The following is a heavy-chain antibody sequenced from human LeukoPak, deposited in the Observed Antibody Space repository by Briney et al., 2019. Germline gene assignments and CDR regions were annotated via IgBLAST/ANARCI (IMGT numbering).Heavy chain of an antibody. V-gene: IGHV3-23*01. D-gene: IGHD3-3*01. J-gene: IGHJ3*02. Sequence: GGSLRLSCAASGFTFSSYAMSWVRQAPGKGLEWVSAISGSGGSTYYADSVKGRFTIPRDNSKNTLYLQMNSLRAEDTAVYYCAKVGSFWSGYYSFFDAFDIWGQGTMVTVSS. CDR2: ISGSGGST. CDR3: AKVGSFWSGYYSFFDAFDI. CDR1: GFTFSSYA.